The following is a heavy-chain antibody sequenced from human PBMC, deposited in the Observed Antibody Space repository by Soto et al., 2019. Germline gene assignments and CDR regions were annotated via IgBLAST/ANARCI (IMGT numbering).Heavy chain of an antibody. Sequence: GGSLRLSCAASGFTFSSYAMSWVRQAPGKGLEWVSAISGSGGSAYYADSVKGRFTISRDNSKNTLYLQMNSLRAEDTAVYYCAKDEGSPYSSGHFDIWGQGTMVTVSS. D-gene: IGHD6-19*01. J-gene: IGHJ3*02. CDR2: ISGSGGSA. CDR3: AKDEGSPYSSGHFDI. V-gene: IGHV3-23*01. CDR1: GFTFSSYA.